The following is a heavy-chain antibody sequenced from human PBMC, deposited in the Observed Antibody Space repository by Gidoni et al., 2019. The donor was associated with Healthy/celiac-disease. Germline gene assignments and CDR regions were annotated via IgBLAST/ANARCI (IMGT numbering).Heavy chain of an antibody. CDR2: INNSGST. Sequence: VQLQQWGAGLLKPSETLSLPCAVYGGSFGGYYWSWIRTPPGKGLEWIGEINNSGSTNYNPSLKSRVTIAVDTSKNQFSLKLSSVTAADTAVYYCASRSYGYAFDIWGQGTMVTVSS. CDR1: GGSFGGYY. CDR3: ASRSYGYAFDI. D-gene: IGHD5-18*01. V-gene: IGHV4-34*01. J-gene: IGHJ3*02.